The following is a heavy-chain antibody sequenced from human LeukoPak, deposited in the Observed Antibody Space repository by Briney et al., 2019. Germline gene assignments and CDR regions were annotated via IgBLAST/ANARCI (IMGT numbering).Heavy chain of an antibody. D-gene: IGHD2-2*01. Sequence: ASVKVSCKASGGAFSSYAISWVRQAPGQGLEWMGIINPSGGSTNYAQKFQGRVTITRDTSTSTVYMELSSLRSEDTAVYYCARTLHYCSSATCYPKIIGYWGQGTLVTASS. CDR2: INPSGGST. CDR1: GGAFSSYA. V-gene: IGHV1-46*01. J-gene: IGHJ4*02. CDR3: ARTLHYCSSATCYPKIIGY.